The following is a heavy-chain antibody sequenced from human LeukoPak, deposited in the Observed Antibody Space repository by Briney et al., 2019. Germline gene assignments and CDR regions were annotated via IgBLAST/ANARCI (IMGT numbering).Heavy chain of an antibody. CDR2: ISYDGSNK. Sequence: GRSLRLSCAASGFTFSSYAMHWVRQAPGKGLEWVAVISYDGSNKYYADSVKGRFTISRDNSKNTLYLQMNSLRAEDTAVYYCARGAYYDILTGYYNVSFDYWGQGTLVTVSS. CDR3: ARGAYYDILTGYYNVSFDY. V-gene: IGHV3-30*04. D-gene: IGHD3-9*01. J-gene: IGHJ4*02. CDR1: GFTFSSYA.